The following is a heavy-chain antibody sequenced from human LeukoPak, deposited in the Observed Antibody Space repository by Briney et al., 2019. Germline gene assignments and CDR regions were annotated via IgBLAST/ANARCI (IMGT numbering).Heavy chain of an antibody. CDR3: ARGGKGKGDTAMVTYYYYYYMDV. V-gene: IGHV4-34*01. Sequence: PSETLSLTCAVHGGSFSGYYWSWIRQPPGKGLEWIGEINHSGSTNYNPSLKSRVTISVDKSKNQFSLKLSSVTAADTAVYYCARGGKGKGDTAMVTYYYYYYMDVWGKGTTVTISS. J-gene: IGHJ6*03. CDR2: INHSGST. D-gene: IGHD5-18*01. CDR1: GGSFSGYY.